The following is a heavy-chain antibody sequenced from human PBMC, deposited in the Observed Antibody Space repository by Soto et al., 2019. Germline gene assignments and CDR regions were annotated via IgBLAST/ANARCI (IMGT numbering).Heavy chain of an antibody. CDR3: ATDLGTTVTPPPFDY. CDR2: FDPEDDET. J-gene: IGHJ4*02. CDR1: GYTLTELS. Sequence: ASVKVSCKVSGYTLTELSMHWVRQAPGKGLEWMGGFDPEDDETIYAQKFQGRVTMTEDTSTDTAYMELSSLRSEDTAVYYCATDLGTTVTPPPFDYWGQGTLVTVSS. D-gene: IGHD4-17*01. V-gene: IGHV1-24*01.